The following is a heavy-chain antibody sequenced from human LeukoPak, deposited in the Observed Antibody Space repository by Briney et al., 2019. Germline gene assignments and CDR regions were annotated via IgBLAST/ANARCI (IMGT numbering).Heavy chain of an antibody. J-gene: IGHJ4*02. CDR1: GFTLSSYA. CDR3: AKAPVTTCRGAYCYPFDY. CDR2: ISDSGNT. V-gene: IGHV3-23*01. D-gene: IGHD2-21*01. Sequence: GGSLRLSCAASGFTLSSYAMSWVRQAPGKGLEWVSAISDSGNTYHADSVKGQFTISRDSSKNTLFLQMNRLRPEDAAVYYCAKAPVTTCRGAYCYPFDYWGQGTLVTVSS.